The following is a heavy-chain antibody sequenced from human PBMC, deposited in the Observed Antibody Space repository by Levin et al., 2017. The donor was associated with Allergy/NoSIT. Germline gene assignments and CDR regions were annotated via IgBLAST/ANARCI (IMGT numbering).Heavy chain of an antibody. CDR1: GYSFTSYW. V-gene: IGHV5-10-1*01. Sequence: GESLKISCKGSGYSFTSYWISWVRQMPGKGLEWMGRIDPSDSYTNYSPSFQGHVTISADKSISTAYLQWSSLKASDTAMYYCARHLYSSSYYFDYWGQGTLVTVSS. J-gene: IGHJ4*02. CDR3: ARHLYSSSYYFDY. D-gene: IGHD6-13*01. CDR2: IDPSDSYT.